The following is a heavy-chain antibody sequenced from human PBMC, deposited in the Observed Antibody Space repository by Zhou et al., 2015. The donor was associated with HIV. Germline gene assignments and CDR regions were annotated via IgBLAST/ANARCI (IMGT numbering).Heavy chain of an antibody. CDR3: ARAPPVGRGPKQLYYFDY. J-gene: IGHJ4*02. Sequence: QVHLMQSGAEVKKPGASVKVSCKTSGYTFISHYMHWVRQAPGQGLEWMGIINPTDGSTSYAQKLQGRVTMTRDTSTSTVYMTLSSLSSEDTAVYYCARAPPVGRGPKQLYYFDYWGQGTLVTVSS. CDR2: INPTDGST. D-gene: IGHD3-10*01. CDR1: GYTFISHY. V-gene: IGHV1-46*01.